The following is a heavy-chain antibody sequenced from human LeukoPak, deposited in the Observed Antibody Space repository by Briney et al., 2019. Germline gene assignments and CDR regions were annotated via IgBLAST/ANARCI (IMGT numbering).Heavy chain of an antibody. D-gene: IGHD3-10*01. J-gene: IGHJ4*02. CDR1: GFTFSSYW. V-gene: IGHV3-7*01. CDR2: IKQDGSEK. CDR3: ARDFTQGDDYFDY. Sequence: GGSLRLSCAASGFTFSSYWMSWVRQAPGKGLEWVANIKQDGSEKYYVDSVKGRFTISRDNAKNSLYLQMNSLRAEDTAVYYCARDFTQGDDYFDYWGQGTLVTVSS.